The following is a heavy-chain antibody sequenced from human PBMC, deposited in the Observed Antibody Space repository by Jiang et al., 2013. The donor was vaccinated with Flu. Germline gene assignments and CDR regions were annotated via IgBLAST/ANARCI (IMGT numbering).Heavy chain of an antibody. V-gene: IGHV4-30-2*01. CDR1: GGSITSGGYS. Sequence: SGLVKPSQTLSLTCAVSGGSITSGGYSVELDPGSHQGRAWSGLATCIIWEHLLQPVPQESSHHISSKSKNQFSLKLSSVTAADTAVYFCTRDHHPDYGDYLGWVYFDSWGQGNPGHRLL. J-gene: IGHJ4*02. D-gene: IGHD4-17*01. CDR2: CIIWEH. CDR3: TRDHHPDYGDYLGWVYFDS.